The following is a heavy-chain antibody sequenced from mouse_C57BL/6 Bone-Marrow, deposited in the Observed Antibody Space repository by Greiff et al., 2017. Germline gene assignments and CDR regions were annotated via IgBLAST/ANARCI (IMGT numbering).Heavy chain of an antibody. V-gene: IGHV14-4*01. CDR1: GFNIKDDY. J-gene: IGHJ1*03. CDR2: IDPENGDT. CDR3: TTDGYPYWYFDV. Sequence: EVKLMESGAELVRPGASVKLSCTASGFNIKDDYMHWVKQRPEQGLEWIGWIDPENGDTEYASKFQGKATITADTSSNTAYLQLSSLTSEDTAVYYCTTDGYPYWYFDVWGTGTTVTVSS. D-gene: IGHD2-3*01.